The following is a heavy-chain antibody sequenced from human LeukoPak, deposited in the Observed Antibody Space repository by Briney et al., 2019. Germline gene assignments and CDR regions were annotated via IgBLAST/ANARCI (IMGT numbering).Heavy chain of an antibody. CDR2: ISYDGSNK. CDR3: ATESSLSN. Sequence: GGSLRLSCAASGFTFSSYGMHWVRQAPGKGLEWVAVISYDGSNKYYADSVKGRFTISRDNSKNTLYLQMNSLRAEDTAVYYCATESSLSNWGRGTLVTVSS. V-gene: IGHV3-30*03. CDR1: GFTFSSYG. J-gene: IGHJ4*02.